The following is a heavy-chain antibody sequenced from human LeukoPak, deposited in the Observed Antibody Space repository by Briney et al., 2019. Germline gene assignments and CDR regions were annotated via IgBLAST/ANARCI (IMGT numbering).Heavy chain of an antibody. CDR1: GGSISIISYY. Sequence: SETLSLTCTVSGGSISIISYYWGWIRQPPGKGLEWIGSIYYSGATYYNASLKSRVTISVDTSKNHFSLKLSSVTAADTAVYYCARYIAATGGFDYWGQGTLVTVSS. CDR3: ARYIAATGGFDY. V-gene: IGHV4-39*02. D-gene: IGHD6-13*01. J-gene: IGHJ4*02. CDR2: IYYSGAT.